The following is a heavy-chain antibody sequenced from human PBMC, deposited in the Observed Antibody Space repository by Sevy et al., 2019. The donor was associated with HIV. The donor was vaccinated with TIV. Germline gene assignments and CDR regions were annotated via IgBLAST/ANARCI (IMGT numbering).Heavy chain of an antibody. V-gene: IGHV3-33*01. J-gene: IGHJ3*02. CDR1: GFTFSSYG. D-gene: IGHD1-26*01. Sequence: GGSLRLSCAASGFTFSSYGMHWVRQAPGKGLEWVAVIWYDGSNKYYADSVKGRLTISRDNSKNTLYLQMNSLRAEDTAVYYCSRDFKPIVGATGDAFDIWGQGTMVTVSS. CDR3: SRDFKPIVGATGDAFDI. CDR2: IWYDGSNK.